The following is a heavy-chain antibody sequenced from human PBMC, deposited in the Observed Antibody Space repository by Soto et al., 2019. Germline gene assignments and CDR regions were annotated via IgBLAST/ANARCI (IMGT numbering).Heavy chain of an antibody. CDR2: INHSGST. CDR3: ARDKITGLFDY. V-gene: IGHV4-34*01. D-gene: IGHD2-8*02. Sequence: QVQLQQWGAGLLKPSETLSLTCAVYGGSFSGYYWTWIRQPPGTGLEWIGEINHSGSTNYNPSLKSRVTISVDTAKNQFSLKLTSVPAADTAVYYCARDKITGLFDYWGQGTLVTVSS. J-gene: IGHJ4*02. CDR1: GGSFSGYY.